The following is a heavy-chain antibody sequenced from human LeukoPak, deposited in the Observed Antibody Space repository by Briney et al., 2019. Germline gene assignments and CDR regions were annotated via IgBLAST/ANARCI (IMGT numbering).Heavy chain of an antibody. CDR3: ARIAAAGNRRLNY. J-gene: IGHJ4*02. CDR2: MNPNSGKT. V-gene: IGHV1-8*01. CDR1: GYTFTSYD. Sequence: ASVKVSCKASGYTFTSYDINRVRQATGQGLEWMGWMNPNSGKTGYAQKFQGRITMTRNTSISTAYMELSSLTSEDKAVYFFARIAAAGNRRLNYWGQRTLVTVSS. D-gene: IGHD6-13*01.